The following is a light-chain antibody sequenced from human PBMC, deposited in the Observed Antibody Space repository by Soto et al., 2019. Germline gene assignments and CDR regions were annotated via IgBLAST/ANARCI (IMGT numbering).Light chain of an antibody. V-gene: IGKV3-15*01. J-gene: IGKJ2*01. CDR1: QTVSSN. Sequence: EIVMTQSPATLSVSPGERATLSCRASQTVSSNLGWYQQKPGQAPRLLIYGASTRATGIPARFSGSGSGTYFTLTISSLQSDDSAVYYCQQYHNWPPYTFGQGTKLEIK. CDR3: QQYHNWPPYT. CDR2: GAS.